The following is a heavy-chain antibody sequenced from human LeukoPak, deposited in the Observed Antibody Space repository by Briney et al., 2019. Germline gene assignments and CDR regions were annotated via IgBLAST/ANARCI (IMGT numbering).Heavy chain of an antibody. V-gene: IGHV4-4*02. Sequence: SGTLSLTCAVSRGSVSSFNWWTWVRQPPGKGLEWIGELYHTGRTNYNPSLKSRVTISVDTSRNQFSLKLSSVTAADTAVYYCARGLWFGDENPPYFDYWGQGILVTVSS. D-gene: IGHD3-10*01. CDR3: ARGLWFGDENPPYFDY. J-gene: IGHJ4*02. CDR2: LYHTGRT. CDR1: RGSVSSFNW.